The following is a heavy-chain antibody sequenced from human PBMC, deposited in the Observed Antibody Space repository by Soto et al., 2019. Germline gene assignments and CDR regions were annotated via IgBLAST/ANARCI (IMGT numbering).Heavy chain of an antibody. V-gene: IGHV1-69*06. J-gene: IGHJ5*02. CDR2: IIPIFGTA. D-gene: IGHD2-2*02. CDR1: GGTFSSYA. CDR3: ARKVSGIVVPAAIDWFDP. Sequence: GASVKVSCKASGGTFSSYAISWVRQAPGQGLQWMGGIIPIFGTANYAQKFQGRVTFTADKSTSTAYMELSSLRSEDTAVYYCARKVSGIVVPAAIDWFDPWGQGTLVTVSS.